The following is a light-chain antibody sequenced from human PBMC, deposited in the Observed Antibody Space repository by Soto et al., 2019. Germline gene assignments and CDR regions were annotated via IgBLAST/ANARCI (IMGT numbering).Light chain of an antibody. V-gene: IGLV1-40*01. CDR2: GNS. J-gene: IGLJ3*02. CDR1: SSNIGAGYD. Sequence: QSVLTQPPSVSGAPGQRVTISCTGSSSNIGAGYDVHWYQQLPGTAPKLLISGNSNRPSGVPDRFSGSKSGTSASLAITGLQDEDEAAYYCQSYYSSRSGWVFGGGTKLTVL. CDR3: QSYYSSRSGWV.